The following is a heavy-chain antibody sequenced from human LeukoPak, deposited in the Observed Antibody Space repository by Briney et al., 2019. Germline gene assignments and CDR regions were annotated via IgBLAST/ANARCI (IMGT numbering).Heavy chain of an antibody. CDR2: ISSGSSFI. J-gene: IGHJ4*02. Sequence: GGSLRLSCAASGFTFSTYSMNWVRQAPGKGLGWVSSISSGSSFIYYADSVKGRFTISRDNAKNSLFLQMNSLRAEDTAVYYCARESSGYFYWGQGTLVTVPS. V-gene: IGHV3-21*01. CDR3: ARESSGYFY. CDR1: GFTFSTYS. D-gene: IGHD3-22*01.